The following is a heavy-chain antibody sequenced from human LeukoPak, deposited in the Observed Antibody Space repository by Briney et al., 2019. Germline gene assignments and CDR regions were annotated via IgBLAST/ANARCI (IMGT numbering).Heavy chain of an antibody. CDR2: INFSGST. D-gene: IGHD3-3*01. Sequence: SETLTLTCTASGGTIRSYYWSWIRQPPGKGLEWIGYINFSGSTSYNPSLKSRVTISVDRSKNQFSLKLSSVAAADTAVYYCARSYDTNFDYWGQGTLVTVSS. CDR1: GGTIRSYY. J-gene: IGHJ4*02. CDR3: ARSYDTNFDY. V-gene: IGHV4-59*01.